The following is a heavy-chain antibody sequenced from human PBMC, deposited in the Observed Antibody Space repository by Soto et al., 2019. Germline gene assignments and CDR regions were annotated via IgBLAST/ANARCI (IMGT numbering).Heavy chain of an antibody. D-gene: IGHD1-1*01. CDR2: MNPNTGNS. CDR1: GYTFTSYD. V-gene: IGHV1-8*01. J-gene: IGHJ4*02. Sequence: VASVKVSCKASGYTFTSYDIYWVRQATGQGXEWMGWMNPNTGNSGYAQKFQGRVTMTSDTSISTAHMELSSLRSEDTAVYYCARRAETNGWNGFGADKYYFDFWGQGTLVSVSS. CDR3: ARRAETNGWNGFGADKYYFDF.